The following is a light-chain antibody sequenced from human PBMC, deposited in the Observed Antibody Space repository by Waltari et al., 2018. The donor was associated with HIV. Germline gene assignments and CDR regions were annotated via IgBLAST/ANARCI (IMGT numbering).Light chain of an antibody. Sequence: EIVFTQSPVTLSLSPGERATLSCRASQSVSSSYLAWYQQKPGQAPRLLIYGAYSRATGIPDRCSGSGSGTDFTLTISRLEPEDFAVYYCQQYGSSPFLYTFGQGTKLEIK. V-gene: IGKV3-20*01. CDR2: GAY. J-gene: IGKJ2*01. CDR1: QSVSSSY. CDR3: QQYGSSPFLYT.